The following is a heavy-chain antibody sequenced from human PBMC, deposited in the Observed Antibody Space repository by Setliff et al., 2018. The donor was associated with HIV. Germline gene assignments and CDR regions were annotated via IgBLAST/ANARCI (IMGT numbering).Heavy chain of an antibody. CDR1: GGSFSGYY. V-gene: IGHV4-34*10. Sequence: ASETLSLTCAVYGGSFSGYYWSWIRQPPGKGLEWIGEINHSGSTNYNPSLKSRVAMSIDTSKNQFSLRLNSVTAADTAMYYCVHSLLGAPMVDYWGQGTLVTVSS. J-gene: IGHJ4*02. D-gene: IGHD3-16*01. CDR2: INHSGST. CDR3: VHSLLGAPMVDY.